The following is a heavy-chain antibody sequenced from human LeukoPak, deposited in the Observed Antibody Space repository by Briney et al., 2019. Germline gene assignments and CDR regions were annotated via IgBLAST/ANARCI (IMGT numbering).Heavy chain of an antibody. V-gene: IGHV1-18*01. CDR2: ISAYNGNT. CDR3: ARVPPTAYSSSSFDY. D-gene: IGHD6-6*01. J-gene: IGHJ4*02. CDR1: GGTFSTYA. Sequence: GSSVKVSCKASGGTFSTYAISWVRQAPGQGLEWMGWISAYNGNTNYAQKLQGRVTMTTDTSTSTAYMELRSLRSDDTAVYYCARVPPTAYSSSSFDYWGQGTLVTVSS.